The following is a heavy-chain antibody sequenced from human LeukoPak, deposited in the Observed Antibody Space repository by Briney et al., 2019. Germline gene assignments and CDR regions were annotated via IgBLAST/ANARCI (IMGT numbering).Heavy chain of an antibody. V-gene: IGHV1-69*13. D-gene: IGHD4-11*01. CDR2: IIPIFGTA. CDR1: GGIFSSYS. CDR3: TSDPLPSTVPTQNYDY. Sequence: SVKVSCKASGGIFSSYSISWVRQAPGQGLEWMGGIIPIFGTANYAQRFQGRVTITADESTSTAYMELSSLRSGDTAVYYCTSDPLPSTVPTQNYDYWGQGTLVTVSS. J-gene: IGHJ4*02.